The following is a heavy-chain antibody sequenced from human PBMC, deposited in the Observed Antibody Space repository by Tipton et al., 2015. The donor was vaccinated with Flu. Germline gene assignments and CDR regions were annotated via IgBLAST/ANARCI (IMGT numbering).Heavy chain of an antibody. CDR1: GGSISSYY. D-gene: IGHD4-23*01. CDR2: IYYSGST. J-gene: IGHJ2*01. V-gene: IGHV4-59*07. Sequence: TLSLTCTVSGGSISSYYWSWIRQPPGKGLEWIGYIYYSGSTNYNPSLKSRVTISVDTSKNQFSLKLSSVTAADTAVYYCATQLLQPGGRVHYWYLDLWGRGTLVTVSS. CDR3: ATQLLQPGGRVHYWYLDL.